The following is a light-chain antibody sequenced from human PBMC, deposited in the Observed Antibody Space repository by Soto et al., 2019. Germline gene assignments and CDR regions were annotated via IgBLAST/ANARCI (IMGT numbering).Light chain of an antibody. Sequence: ELVSSHSLDILSWHTGQRSTLYSGSSQSMSSYLAWYQHKPGQAPRLLIYDASRRATGIPARFRGSGSGTDLTLTISSLEPEDFAVYYCQQLTDWPSQWTFGGGTKVDIK. CDR3: QQLTDWPSQWT. J-gene: IGKJ4*02. V-gene: IGKV3-11*01. CDR2: DAS. CDR1: QSMSSY.